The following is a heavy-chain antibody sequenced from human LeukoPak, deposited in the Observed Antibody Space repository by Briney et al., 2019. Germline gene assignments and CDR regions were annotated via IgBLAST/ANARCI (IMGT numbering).Heavy chain of an antibody. D-gene: IGHD6-13*01. CDR1: GFTFSAYA. CDR2: ITGSGDTT. CDR3: ARTRIAAAGNWFDP. Sequence: GGSLRLSCAASGFTFSAYAMSWVRQAPGKGLEWVSGITGSGDTTHHIDSVKGRFTMSRDNSRNTLFLQMNSLRVEDAAVYYCARTRIAAAGNWFDPWGQGTLVTVSS. J-gene: IGHJ5*02. V-gene: IGHV3-23*01.